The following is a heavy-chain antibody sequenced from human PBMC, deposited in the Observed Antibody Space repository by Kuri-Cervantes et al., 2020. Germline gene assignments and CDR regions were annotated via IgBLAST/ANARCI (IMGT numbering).Heavy chain of an antibody. CDR3: ARALAEGGITGNYYYYGMDV. Sequence: ASVKVSCKASGYTFTSYDINWVRQATGQGLEWMGWMNPNSGNTGYAQKFQGRVTMTRDTSTSTVCMELSSLRSEDTSVYYCARALAEGGITGNYYYYGMDVWGQGTTVTVSS. J-gene: IGHJ6*02. V-gene: IGHV1-8*01. D-gene: IGHD1-20*01. CDR1: GYTFTSYD. CDR2: MNPNSGNT.